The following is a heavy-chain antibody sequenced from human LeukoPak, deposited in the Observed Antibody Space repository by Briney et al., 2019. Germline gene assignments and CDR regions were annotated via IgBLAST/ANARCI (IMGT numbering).Heavy chain of an antibody. V-gene: IGHV3-23*01. CDR2: INNNGANT. CDR3: ARGPSGYHNT. CDR1: GFTFSTYG. J-gene: IGHJ4*02. Sequence: PGGSLRLSCAASGFTFSTYGMSWVRQAPGKGLEWVSGINNNGANTYYADSVKGRFTISRDNSKNTLYLQMNSLRAEDTAVYYCARGPSGYHNTGGQGTLVTVSS. D-gene: IGHD5-12*01.